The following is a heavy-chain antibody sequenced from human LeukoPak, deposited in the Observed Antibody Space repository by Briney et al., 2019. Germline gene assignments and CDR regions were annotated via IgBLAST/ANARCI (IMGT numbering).Heavy chain of an antibody. D-gene: IGHD3-22*01. V-gene: IGHV4-38-2*02. CDR1: HYSISSNYY. Sequence: SETLSLTCTVSHYSISSNYYWGWIRQPPGKGLEWIGSIYHSGSTYYNPSLKSRVTISVDTSKIQFSLKLTTVTAADTAVYYCARSSGYMSYWGQGTLVTVSS. CDR2: IYHSGST. CDR3: ARSSGYMSY. J-gene: IGHJ4*02.